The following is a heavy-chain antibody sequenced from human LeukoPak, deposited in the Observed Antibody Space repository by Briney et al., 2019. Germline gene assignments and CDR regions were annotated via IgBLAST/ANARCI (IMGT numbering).Heavy chain of an antibody. V-gene: IGHV4-59*08. CDR2: IYYSGST. CDR3: ARHVNTAMVTMD. J-gene: IGHJ4*02. CDR1: GGSISSYY. D-gene: IGHD5-18*01. Sequence: SETLSLTCTVSGGSISSYYWSWIRQPPGKGLEWIGYIYYSGSTNYNPSFKSRVTISVDTSKNQFSLKLSSVTAADTAVYYCARHVNTAMVTMDWGQGTPVTVSS.